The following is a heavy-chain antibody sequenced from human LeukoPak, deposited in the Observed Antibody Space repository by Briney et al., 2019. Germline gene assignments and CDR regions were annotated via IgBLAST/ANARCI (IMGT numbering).Heavy chain of an antibody. CDR1: GFPFSDYF. V-gene: IGHV3-30-3*01. CDR2: ISYDGHRN. CDR3: ANGDYDFWRAYFDY. J-gene: IGHJ4*02. Sequence: GGSLRLSCAASGFPFSDYFMHWVRQAPGKGLDWVALISYDGHRNFYADSVKGRFTISRDNSKNTLYLQMNSLRAEDTAVYYCANGDYDFWRAYFDYWGQGTLVTVSS. D-gene: IGHD3-3*01.